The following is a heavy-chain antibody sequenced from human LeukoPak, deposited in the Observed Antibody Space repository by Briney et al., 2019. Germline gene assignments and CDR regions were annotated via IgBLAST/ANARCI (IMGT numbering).Heavy chain of an antibody. CDR1: GFIFRNFP. D-gene: IGHD6-19*01. CDR2: ISGSGDTA. J-gene: IGHJ4*01. CDR3: AEGGNHTGWYTVAY. Sequence: GGSLRLSCAASGFIFRNFPMRWVRQAPGKGLEWVSSISGSGDTASYADSVKGRFTISRDNSKNTLYLQMNSLRVEDTAVYYCAEGGNHTGWYTVAYCGQGNLVTGSS. V-gene: IGHV3-23*01.